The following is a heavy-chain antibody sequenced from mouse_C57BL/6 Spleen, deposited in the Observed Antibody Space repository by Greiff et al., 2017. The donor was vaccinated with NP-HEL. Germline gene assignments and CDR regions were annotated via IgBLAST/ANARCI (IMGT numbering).Heavy chain of an antibody. Sequence: DVQLVESGGGLVKPGGSLKLSCAASGFTFSSYAMSWVRQTPEKRLEWVATISDGGSYTYYPDNVKGRFTISRDNAKNNLYLQMRHLKSADTAMYYCARGGTVAGEGSYYGMDYWGQGTSVTVSS. V-gene: IGHV5-4*01. CDR2: ISDGGSYT. CDR3: ARGGTVAGEGSYYGMDY. D-gene: IGHD1-1*01. J-gene: IGHJ4*01. CDR1: GFTFSSYA.